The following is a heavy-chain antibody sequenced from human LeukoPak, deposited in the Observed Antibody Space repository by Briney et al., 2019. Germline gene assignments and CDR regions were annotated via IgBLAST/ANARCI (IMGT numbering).Heavy chain of an antibody. CDR2: IVVGSGNT. Sequence: GTSVKVSCKASGFTFTSSAMQWVRQARGQRLEWIGWIVVGSGNTNYAQKFQERVTITRDMSTSTAYMELSSLRSEDTAVYYCARDWGLAVAGIRTDYWGQGTLVTVSS. J-gene: IGHJ4*02. D-gene: IGHD6-19*01. CDR1: GFTFTSSA. CDR3: ARDWGLAVAGIRTDY. V-gene: IGHV1-58*02.